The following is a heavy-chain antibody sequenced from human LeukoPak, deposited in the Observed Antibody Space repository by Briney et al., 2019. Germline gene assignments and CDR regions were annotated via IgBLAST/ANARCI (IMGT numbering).Heavy chain of an antibody. Sequence: SETLSLTCTVSGGSISSSSYYWGWIRQPPGKGLEWIGSIYYSGSTYYNPSLKSRVTISVDTSKNQFSLKLSSVTAADTAVYYCARQAGIPRYGGYGGLFDPWGQGALVTVSS. CDR1: GGSISSSSYY. CDR2: IYYSGST. J-gene: IGHJ5*02. V-gene: IGHV4-39*01. CDR3: ARQAGIPRYGGYGGLFDP. D-gene: IGHD5-12*01.